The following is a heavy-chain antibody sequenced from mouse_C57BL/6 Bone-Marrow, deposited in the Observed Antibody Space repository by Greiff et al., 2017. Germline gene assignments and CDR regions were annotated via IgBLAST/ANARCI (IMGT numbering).Heavy chain of an antibody. J-gene: IGHJ4*01. D-gene: IGHD4-1*01. V-gene: IGHV1-47*01. Sequence: QVQLQQSGAELVKPGASVKMSCKASGYTFTTYPIEWMKQNHGKSLEWIGNFHPYNDDTKYNEKFKGKATLTVDKSSSTAYMQLSSLTSEDSAVYYCALGGKRMDYWGQGTSVTVSS. CDR1: GYTFTTYP. CDR3: ALGGKRMDY. CDR2: FHPYNDDT.